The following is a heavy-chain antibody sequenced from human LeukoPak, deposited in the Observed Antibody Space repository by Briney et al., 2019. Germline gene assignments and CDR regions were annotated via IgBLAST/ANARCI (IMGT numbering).Heavy chain of an antibody. J-gene: IGHJ4*02. CDR2: IWYDGSDK. V-gene: IGHV3-33*01. D-gene: IGHD2-21*01. Sequence: GGSLRLSCAASGFTFSRLGMHWVRQAPGKGLEWVAVIWYDGSDKYYADSVKGRFTISRDNSKNTPYLQLNSLRAEDTAVYYCARDGGGYRGGDWGQGTLVTVSS. CDR3: ARDGGGYRGGD. CDR1: GFTFSRLG.